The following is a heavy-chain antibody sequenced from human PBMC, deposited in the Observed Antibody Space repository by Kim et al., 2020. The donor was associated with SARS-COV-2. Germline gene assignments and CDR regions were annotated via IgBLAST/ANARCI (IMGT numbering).Heavy chain of an antibody. CDR2: T. D-gene: IGHD1-1*01. J-gene: IGHJ3*02. Sequence: TGYAQTFQGRVTMTRNTSISTAYMELSSLRSEDTAVYYCARGWRGDAFDIWGQGTMVTVSS. V-gene: IGHV1-8*01. CDR3: ARGWRGDAFDI.